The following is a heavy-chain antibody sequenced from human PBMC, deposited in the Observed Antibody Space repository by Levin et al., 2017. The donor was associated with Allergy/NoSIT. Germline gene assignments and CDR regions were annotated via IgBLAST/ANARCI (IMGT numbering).Heavy chain of an antibody. CDR2: IYDSDNT. CDR1: GGSISSSTYY. D-gene: IGHD6-13*01. CDR3: ARQIGYRAAGGTQTGRYYFDY. Sequence: PSETLSLTCTVSGGSISSSTYYWGWIRQPPGKGLEWIGSIYDSDNTYYNPSLKSRVTISVDTSKNQFSLKLSSVTAADTGVYYCARQIGYRAAGGTQTGRYYFDYWGQGTLVTVSS. V-gene: IGHV4-39*01. J-gene: IGHJ4*02.